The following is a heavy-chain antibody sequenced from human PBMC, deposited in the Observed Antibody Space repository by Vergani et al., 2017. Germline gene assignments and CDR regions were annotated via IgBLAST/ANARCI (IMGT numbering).Heavy chain of an antibody. D-gene: IGHD4-17*01. J-gene: IGHJ6*02. V-gene: IGHV1-69-2*01. CDR2: VDPEDGET. CDR3: ATPQTVTTGGMEV. CDR1: GYTFTDHY. Sequence: EVQLVQSGAEVKKPGATMKISCKVSGYTFTDHYMHWVKQAPGKGLEWMGLVDPEDGETIYAEKLKGRVTIAADTSTDTAHLELSSLRSEDTAVYYCATPQTVTTGGMEVWGHGTTVIVSS.